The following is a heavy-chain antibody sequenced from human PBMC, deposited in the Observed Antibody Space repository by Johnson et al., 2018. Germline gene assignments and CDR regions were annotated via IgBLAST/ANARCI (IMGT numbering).Heavy chain of an antibody. D-gene: IGHD6-19*01. V-gene: IGHV3-30*18. J-gene: IGHJ4*02. CDR2: ISYDGNNK. Sequence: QVQLVESGGGVVQPGRSLRLSCAASGFTFSSYGMHWVRQAPGKGLEWVAVISYDGNNKYYADSVKGRFTISRDNSKNTLYLQMKSLRGEDTAVYYCAKGGGSSGWFEVDYWGQGTLVTVSS. CDR3: AKGGGSSGWFEVDY. CDR1: GFTFSSYG.